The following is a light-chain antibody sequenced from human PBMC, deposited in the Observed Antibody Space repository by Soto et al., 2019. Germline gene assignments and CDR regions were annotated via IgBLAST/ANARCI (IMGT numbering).Light chain of an antibody. J-gene: IGKJ2*01. CDR2: GAS. Sequence: EIVMTQSPATLSVSPGERATLSCRASQSVSSNLAWYQQKPGQAPRLLIYGASTRATGIPARFSGSGSGTEVTLTLSSLQSEEFAVYYCQQYNNWYTFGQGNKLEIK. CDR3: QQYNNWYT. V-gene: IGKV3-15*01. CDR1: QSVSSN.